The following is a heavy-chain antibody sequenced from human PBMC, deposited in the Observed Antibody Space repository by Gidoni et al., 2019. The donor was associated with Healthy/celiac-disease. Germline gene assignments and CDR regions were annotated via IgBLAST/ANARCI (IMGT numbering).Heavy chain of an antibody. V-gene: IGHV4-61*02. D-gene: IGHD3-3*01. Sequence: QVQLQESGPGLVKPSQTLSLTCTVSGGSISSGSYYWSWIRKPAGKGLEWIGRIYTSGSTNYNPSLKSRVTISVDTSKNQFSLKLSSVTAADTAVYYCARYYDFWSGYYTLGWFDPWGQGTLVTVSS. J-gene: IGHJ5*02. CDR2: IYTSGST. CDR1: GGSISSGSYY. CDR3: ARYYDFWSGYYTLGWFDP.